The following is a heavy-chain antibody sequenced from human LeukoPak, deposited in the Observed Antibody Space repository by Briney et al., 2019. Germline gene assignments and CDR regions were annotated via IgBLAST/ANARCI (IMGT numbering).Heavy chain of an antibody. D-gene: IGHD2-15*01. CDR2: IIPIFGIA. Sequence: ASVMVSCKASGGTFSSYAISWVRQAPGQGLEWMGRIIPIFGIANYAQKFQGRVTITADKSTSTAYMELSSLRSEDTAVYYCARETPCSGGSCYSSYYYGMDVWGQGTTVTVSS. CDR3: ARETPCSGGSCYSSYYYGMDV. CDR1: GGTFSSYA. V-gene: IGHV1-69*04. J-gene: IGHJ6*02.